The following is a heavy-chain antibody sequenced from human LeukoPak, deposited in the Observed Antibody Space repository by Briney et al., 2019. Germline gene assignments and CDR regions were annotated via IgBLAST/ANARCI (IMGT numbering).Heavy chain of an antibody. Sequence: GGSLRLSCAASGFTFSSYAMSWVRQAPGKGLEWVSAISGSGGSTYYADSVKGRFTISRDNAKNSLYLQMNSLRAEDTAVYYCARVRRTVGIDYWGQGTLVTVSS. V-gene: IGHV3-23*01. CDR3: ARVRRTVGIDY. J-gene: IGHJ4*02. CDR1: GFTFSSYA. CDR2: ISGSGGST. D-gene: IGHD4-23*01.